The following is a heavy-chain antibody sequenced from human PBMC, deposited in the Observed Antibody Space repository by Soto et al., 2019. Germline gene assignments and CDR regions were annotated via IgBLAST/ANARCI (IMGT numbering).Heavy chain of an antibody. CDR3: AKDQSGYDHYAMDV. CDR1: GCIFSSYG. J-gene: IGHJ6*02. V-gene: IGHV3-30*18. D-gene: IGHD3-3*01. CDR2: ISYDGINK. Sequence: QVQLVESGGGVVQPGRSLRLSCAASGCIFSSYGMHWVRQAPGKGLEWVAVISYDGINKNHADSVKGRFTISRDNSKNTLHLQMNSLRAEDTAVYYCAKDQSGYDHYAMDVWGQGTAVTVSS.